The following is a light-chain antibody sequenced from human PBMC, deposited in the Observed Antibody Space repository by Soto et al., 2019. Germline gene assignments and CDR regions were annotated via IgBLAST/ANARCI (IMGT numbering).Light chain of an antibody. V-gene: IGKV3-15*01. Sequence: LTQSPGTLSLSPGERATLSCRASHSGSSNFAWYQQTPGQPPSLLIYGASTTATGIPARFSGSGSGTELTLTISSLQYEDFAVYYCQQYNNWLTFGQGTRLEIK. CDR1: HSGSSN. J-gene: IGKJ5*01. CDR3: QQYNNWLT. CDR2: GAS.